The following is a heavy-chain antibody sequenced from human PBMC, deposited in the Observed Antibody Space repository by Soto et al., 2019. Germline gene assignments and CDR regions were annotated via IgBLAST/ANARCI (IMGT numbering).Heavy chain of an antibody. CDR3: ASGTKVASFDT. CDR1: GGSISSGGYY. D-gene: IGHD1-1*01. V-gene: IGHV4-31*03. CDR2: IDYSGTA. J-gene: IGHJ4*02. Sequence: QVQLQESGPGLGKPSQTLSLTCTVSGGSISSGGYYWSWIRQRPGKGLEWIGYIDYSGTAYYNPSLKSRVTISGDTSNNHFSLNRSSVTAADTAVYYCASGTKVASFDTWGQGTLVTVSS.